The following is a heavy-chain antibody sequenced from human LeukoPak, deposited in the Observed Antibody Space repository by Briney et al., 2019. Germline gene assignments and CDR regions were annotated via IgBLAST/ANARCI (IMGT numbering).Heavy chain of an antibody. CDR3: ARDYYYYDSSGYYY. CDR1: GFTFSSYA. J-gene: IGHJ4*02. Sequence: PGGSLRLSCAASGFTFSSYAMSWVRQAPGKGLEWVSAISGSGGSTYYADSVKGRFTISRDNSKNSLYLQMNSLRAEVTAVYYCARDYYYYDSSGYYYWGQGTLVTVSS. D-gene: IGHD3-22*01. V-gene: IGHV3-23*01. CDR2: ISGSGGST.